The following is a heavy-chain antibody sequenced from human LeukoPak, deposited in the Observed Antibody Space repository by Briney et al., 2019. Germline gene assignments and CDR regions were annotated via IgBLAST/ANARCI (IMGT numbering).Heavy chain of an antibody. CDR1: GFTFSSYG. CDR3: AKEALWFGELLPMDV. J-gene: IGHJ6*02. Sequence: GRSLRLSCAASGFTFSSYGMHWVRQAPGKGLEWVAVISYDGSNKYYADSVKGRFTISRDNSKNTLYLQMNSLRAEDTAVYYCAKEALWFGELLPMDVWGQGTTVTVSS. D-gene: IGHD3-10*01. V-gene: IGHV3-30*18. CDR2: ISYDGSNK.